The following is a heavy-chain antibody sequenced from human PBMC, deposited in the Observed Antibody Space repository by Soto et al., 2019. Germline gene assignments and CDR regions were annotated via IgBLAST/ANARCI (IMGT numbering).Heavy chain of an antibody. CDR1: GSTFSNAC. J-gene: IGHJ4*02. V-gene: IGHV3-15*01. CDR2: IKSKTDGGTK. CDR3: TTAAHDY. Sequence: GWSLRLSCAAAGSTFSNACMSWVRQAPGKGLEWVGVIKSKTDGGTKDYAAPVKGRFTISRDDSKNTLYLQMNSLKAEDTAVYYCTTAAHDYWGQGTLVTGSS.